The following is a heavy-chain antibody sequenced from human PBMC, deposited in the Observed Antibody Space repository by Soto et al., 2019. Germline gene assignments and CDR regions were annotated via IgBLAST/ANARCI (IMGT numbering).Heavy chain of an antibody. CDR1: GDTFTNHV. J-gene: IGHJ4*02. CDR2: IISLFGTP. D-gene: IGHD3-22*01. V-gene: IGHV1-69*12. Sequence: QVQLVQSGDEVKKPGSSVKVSCKASGDTFTNHVFNWVRQAPGEGLEGMGGIISLFGTPNCSRRFQGSVTITADESTATSYMELSSLRSDDTAVYYCARDLGSGYERGDYWGQGTLVTVSS. CDR3: ARDLGSGYERGDY.